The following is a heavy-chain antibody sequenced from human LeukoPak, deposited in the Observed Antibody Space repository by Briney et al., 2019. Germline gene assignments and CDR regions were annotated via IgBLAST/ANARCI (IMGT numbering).Heavy chain of an antibody. CDR1: GYTFTSYY. V-gene: IGHV1-46*01. Sequence: ASVKVSCKASGYTFTSYYMHWVRQAPGQGLEWMGIINPSGGSTSYAQKFQGRVTITADKSTSTAYMELSSLRSEDTAVYYCARGLRFFAGGYMDVWGKGTTVTVSS. D-gene: IGHD3-3*01. J-gene: IGHJ6*03. CDR2: INPSGGST. CDR3: ARGLRFFAGGYMDV.